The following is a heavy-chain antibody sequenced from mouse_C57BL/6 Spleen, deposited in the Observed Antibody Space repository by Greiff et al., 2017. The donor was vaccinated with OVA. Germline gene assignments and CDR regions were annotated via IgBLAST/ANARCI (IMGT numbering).Heavy chain of an antibody. D-gene: IGHD3-3*01. Sequence: EVQLQESGGDLVKPGGSLKLSCAASGFTFSSYGMSWVRQTPDKRLEWVATISSGGSYTYYPDSVKGRFTISRDNAKNTLYLQMSSLKSEDTAMYYCARQGDGRYFDYWGQGTTLTVSS. V-gene: IGHV5-6*01. CDR1: GFTFSSYG. J-gene: IGHJ2*01. CDR3: ARQGDGRYFDY. CDR2: ISSGGSYT.